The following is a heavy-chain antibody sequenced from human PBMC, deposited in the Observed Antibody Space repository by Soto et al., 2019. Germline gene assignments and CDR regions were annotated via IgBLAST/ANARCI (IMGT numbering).Heavy chain of an antibody. D-gene: IGHD4-4*01. CDR2: ISSSSSYI. CDR3: ARNGPTVTTFDY. Sequence: EVQLVESGGGLVKPGGSLRLSCAASGFTFSSYSMNWVRQAPGKGLEWVSSISSSSSYIYYADSVKGRFTISRDNAKNSLYLQMNSLRAEDTALYYCARNGPTVTTFDYWGQGTLVTVSS. V-gene: IGHV3-21*01. J-gene: IGHJ4*02. CDR1: GFTFSSYS.